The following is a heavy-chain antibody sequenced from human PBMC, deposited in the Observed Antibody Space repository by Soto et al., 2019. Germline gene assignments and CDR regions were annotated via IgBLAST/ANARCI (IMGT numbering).Heavy chain of an antibody. D-gene: IGHD6-19*01. Sequence: GQLVQSGAEVKKPGSSVKVSCKASGVTFSSYGISWVRQAPVQGLEFMAGIIPIFGTTNYAHTFRGRVTFTADEFTNTTDMELTSLRSEGTAVYYCARASGRGWYNWFDPWGQGTLVTVSS. V-gene: IGHV1-69*01. CDR3: ARASGRGWYNWFDP. CDR1: GVTFSSYG. CDR2: IIPIFGTT. J-gene: IGHJ5*02.